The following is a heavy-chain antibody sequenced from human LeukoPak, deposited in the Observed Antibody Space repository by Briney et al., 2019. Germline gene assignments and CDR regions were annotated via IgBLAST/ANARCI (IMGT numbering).Heavy chain of an antibody. Sequence: KPSETLSLTCSVSGGSISSYFWSWIRQPPGKGLEWIAYIHYSENTNYNPSLKSRVTISLDTSKNQFSLMLSSVTAADTAAYYCARDRRWELLHAFDIWGQGTMVTVSS. V-gene: IGHV4-59*01. J-gene: IGHJ3*02. CDR3: ARDRRWELLHAFDI. D-gene: IGHD1-26*01. CDR1: GGSISSYF. CDR2: IHYSENT.